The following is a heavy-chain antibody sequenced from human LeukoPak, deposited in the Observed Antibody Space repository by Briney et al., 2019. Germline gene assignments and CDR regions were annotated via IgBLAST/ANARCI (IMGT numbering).Heavy chain of an antibody. CDR2: INHSGST. CDR1: GGSFSGYY. D-gene: IGHD3-9*01. CDR3: AYWLSTVGWFDP. V-gene: IGHV4-34*01. Sequence: SETLSLTCAVYGGSFSGYYWSWIRQPPGKGLEWIGEINHSGSTNYNPSLKSRVTISVDTSKNQFSLKLSSVTAADTAVYYCAYWLSTVGWFDPWGQGTLVSVSS. J-gene: IGHJ5*02.